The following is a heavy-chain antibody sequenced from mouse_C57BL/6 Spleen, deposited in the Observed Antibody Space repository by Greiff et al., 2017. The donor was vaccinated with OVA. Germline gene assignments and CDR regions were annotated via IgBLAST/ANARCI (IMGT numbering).Heavy chain of an antibody. CDR1: GFSLTSYG. CDR2: IWSDGST. Sequence: VQRVESGPGLVAPSQSLSITCTVSGFSLTSYGVHWVRQPPGKGLEWLVVIWSDGSTTYNSALKSRLSISKDNSKSQVFLKMNSLQTDDTAMYYCARHTYYGSSYEAMDYWGQGTSVTVSS. J-gene: IGHJ4*01. V-gene: IGHV2-6-1*01. D-gene: IGHD1-1*01. CDR3: ARHTYYGSSYEAMDY.